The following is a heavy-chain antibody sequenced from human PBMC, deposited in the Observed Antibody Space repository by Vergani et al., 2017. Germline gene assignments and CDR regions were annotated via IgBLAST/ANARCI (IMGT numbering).Heavy chain of an antibody. V-gene: IGHV4-30-2*01. J-gene: IGHJ6*03. CDR2: SYHSGST. CDR1: GGSISSGGYS. D-gene: IGHD3-16*01. CDR3: ASLRRDYYYYMDV. Sequence: QLQLQESGSGLVKPSQTLSLTCAVSGGSISSGGYSWSWIRQPPGKGLEWIGYSYHSGSTYYNPSLTSRGTISVDRSKNQFSLKLSSVTAADTAVYYCASLRRDYYYYMDVWGKGTTVTVSS.